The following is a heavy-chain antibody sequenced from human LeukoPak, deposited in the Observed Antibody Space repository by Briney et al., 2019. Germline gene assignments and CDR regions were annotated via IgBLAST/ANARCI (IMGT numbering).Heavy chain of an antibody. J-gene: IGHJ4*02. Sequence: SETLSLTCAVYGGSFSGYYWSWIRQPPGKGLEWIGEINHSGSTNYNPSLKSRVTISVDTSKNQFSLKLSSVTAADTAVYYCARHRIGVPAASGGGRPFDYWGQGTLVTVSS. CDR3: ARHRIGVPAASGGGRPFDY. CDR1: GGSFSGYY. V-gene: IGHV4-34*01. D-gene: IGHD2-2*01. CDR2: INHSGST.